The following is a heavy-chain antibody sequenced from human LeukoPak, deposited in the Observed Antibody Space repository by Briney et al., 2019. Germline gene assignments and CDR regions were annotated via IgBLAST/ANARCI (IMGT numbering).Heavy chain of an antibody. CDR3: ARDSTHLPGYSSSPRAFDI. Sequence: PSETLSLTCTVSGGSISSSSYYWGWIRQPPGKGLEWIGSIYYSGSTYYNPSLKSRVTISVDTSKNQFSLKLSSVTAADTAVYYCARDSTHLPGYSSSPRAFDIWGQGTMVTVSS. V-gene: IGHV4-39*07. J-gene: IGHJ3*02. CDR1: GGSISSSSYY. D-gene: IGHD6-13*01. CDR2: IYYSGST.